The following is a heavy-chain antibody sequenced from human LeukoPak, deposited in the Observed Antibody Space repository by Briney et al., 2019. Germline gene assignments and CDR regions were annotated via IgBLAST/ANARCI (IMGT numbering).Heavy chain of an antibody. Sequence: PGGSLRLSFAVSGFTVSSNYMSWVRQAPGKGLEWVSVIYSGGSTYYADSVKGRFTISRDNSKNTLYLQMNSLRAEDTAVYYCAKGLGYCSDGVCYYYYYMDVWGKGTTVTVSS. CDR1: GFTVSSNY. J-gene: IGHJ6*03. D-gene: IGHD2-8*01. CDR2: IYSGGST. V-gene: IGHV3-53*01. CDR3: AKGLGYCSDGVCYYYYYMDV.